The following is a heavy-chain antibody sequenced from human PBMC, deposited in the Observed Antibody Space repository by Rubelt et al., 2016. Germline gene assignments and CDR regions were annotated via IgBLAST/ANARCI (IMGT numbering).Heavy chain of an antibody. D-gene: IGHD3-22*01. CDR3: ASWLFGYYFDY. CDR1: GYTFTGYY. Sequence: QVQLVQSGAEVKKPGASVKVSCKAAGYTFTGYYMHWVRQAPGQGLEWMGWINPNSGGTNYASTFKGRATMTRDRSISTAYMELSSLRSEDTAVYYCASWLFGYYFDYWGQGTLVTVSS. J-gene: IGHJ4*02. CDR2: INPNSGGT. V-gene: IGHV1-2*07.